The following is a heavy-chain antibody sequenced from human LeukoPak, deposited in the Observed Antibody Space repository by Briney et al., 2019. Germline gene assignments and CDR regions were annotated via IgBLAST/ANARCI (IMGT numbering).Heavy chain of an antibody. CDR3: ARGLRGRRFYYYYYYMDV. V-gene: IGHV1-8*03. CDR1: GYTFTSYD. Sequence: ASVKVSCKASGYTFTSYDINWVRQATGQGLEWMGWMNPNSGNTGYAQKFQGRVTITRNTSISTAYMELSSLRSEDTAVYYCARGLRGRRFYYYYYYMDVWGKGTTVTVSS. CDR2: MNPNSGNT. D-gene: IGHD5-24*01. J-gene: IGHJ6*03.